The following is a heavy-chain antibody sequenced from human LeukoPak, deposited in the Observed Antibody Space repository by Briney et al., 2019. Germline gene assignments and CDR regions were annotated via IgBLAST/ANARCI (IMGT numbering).Heavy chain of an antibody. CDR3: ATDRLFHNY. CDR2: IRNEIDGGTT. CDR1: GFNFSNAW. V-gene: IGHV3-15*01. J-gene: IGHJ4*02. Sequence: GGSLRLSCAASGFNFSNAWMAWVRQAPGKGLEWVGRIRNEIDGGTTHYATSATGRFTITRDGSRNTLYLQMQGMKSEHTAVYYCATDRLFHNYWGQGTLVTVSS. D-gene: IGHD6-6*01.